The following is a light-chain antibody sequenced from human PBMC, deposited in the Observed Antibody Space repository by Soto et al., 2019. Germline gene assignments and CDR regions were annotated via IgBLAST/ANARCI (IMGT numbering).Light chain of an antibody. CDR3: MQGTHWPLT. CDR1: QSLVYSDGNAY. V-gene: IGKV2-30*01. CDR2: GAS. J-gene: IGKJ1*01. Sequence: VVMTQSPLSLPVTLGQPASISCRSSQSLVYSDGNAYMNWFQQRPGQYPRRPIYGASNRDSGDPEIFSGSGSGTDFALNISRVEAEDVAVYYCMQGTHWPLTFGRGTRVEIK.